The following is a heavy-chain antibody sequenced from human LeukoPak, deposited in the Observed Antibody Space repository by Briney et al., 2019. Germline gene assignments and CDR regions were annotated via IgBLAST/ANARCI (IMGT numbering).Heavy chain of an antibody. Sequence: GGSLRLSCAASGFTFRSHSMSWVRQATGRGLEWVSSISSSSSFIYYADSVKGRFTISRDNAKNSLYLQMNSLRADDSAVYYCARDYEDIVVVPVAAGDYWGQGTLVTVSS. CDR3: ARDYEDIVVVPVAAGDY. V-gene: IGHV3-21*01. CDR2: ISSSSSFI. CDR1: GFTFRSHS. J-gene: IGHJ4*02. D-gene: IGHD2-2*01.